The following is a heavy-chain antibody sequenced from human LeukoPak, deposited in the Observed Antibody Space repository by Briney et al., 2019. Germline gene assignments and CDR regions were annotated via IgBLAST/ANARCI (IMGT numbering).Heavy chain of an antibody. V-gene: IGHV4-34*01. CDR3: ARGLGKGAAAADY. Sequence: SETLSLACAVYGGSFSGYYWSWIRQPPGKGLEWIGEINHSGSTNYNPSLKSRVTISVDTSKNQFSLKLSSVTAADTAVYHCARGLGKGAAAADYWGQGTLVTVSS. D-gene: IGHD6-13*01. J-gene: IGHJ4*02. CDR2: INHSGST. CDR1: GGSFSGYY.